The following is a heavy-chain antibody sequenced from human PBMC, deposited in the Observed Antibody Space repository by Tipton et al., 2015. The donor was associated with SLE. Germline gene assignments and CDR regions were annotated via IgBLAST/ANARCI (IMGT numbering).Heavy chain of an antibody. CDR1: GFTFRDYP. CDR2: ISYDGDNK. Sequence: SLRLSCAASGFTFRDYPMHWVRQAPGKGLEWVAIISYDGDNKFYADSVEGRFTISRDNSRNTLFLQLDSLRGDDTAVYYCAKGPLMSNCFDSWGQGTLVTVSS. J-gene: IGHJ4*02. CDR3: AKGPLMSNCFDS. D-gene: IGHD2-8*01. V-gene: IGHV3-30*04.